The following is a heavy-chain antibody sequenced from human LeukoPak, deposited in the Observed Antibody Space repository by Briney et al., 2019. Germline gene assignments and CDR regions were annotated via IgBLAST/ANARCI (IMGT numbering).Heavy chain of an antibody. CDR2: INPNSGGT. V-gene: IGHV1-2*04. D-gene: IGHD6-13*01. CDR1: GYTFTGYY. Sequence: ASVKVSCKASGYTFTGYYMHWVRQAPGQGLEWMGWINPNSGGTNYAQKFQGWVTMTRDTSISTAYMELSRLRSGDTAVYYCARAAAGGYYYYYGMDVWGQGTTVTVSS. CDR3: ARAAAGGYYYYYGMDV. J-gene: IGHJ6*02.